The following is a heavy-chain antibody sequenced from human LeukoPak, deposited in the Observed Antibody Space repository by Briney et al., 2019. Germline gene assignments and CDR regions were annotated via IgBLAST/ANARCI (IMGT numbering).Heavy chain of an antibody. CDR3: ARESHSGSYNEVDY. D-gene: IGHD1-26*01. CDR1: GYTFTSYA. J-gene: IGHJ4*02. V-gene: IGHV1-18*01. Sequence: ASVKVSCKASGYTFTSYAMHWVRQAPGQRLEWMGWISAYNGNTNYAQKLQGRVTMTTDTSTSTAYMELRSLRSDDTAVYYCARESHSGSYNEVDYWGQGTLVTVSS. CDR2: ISAYNGNT.